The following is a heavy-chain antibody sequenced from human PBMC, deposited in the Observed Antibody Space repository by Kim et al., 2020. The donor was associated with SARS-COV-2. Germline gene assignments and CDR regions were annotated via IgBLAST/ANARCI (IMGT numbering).Heavy chain of an antibody. Sequence: FTQSLKSRVPLPVDTSKNPFSLQLSSVTAADTAVYYCARVHSVSVWYFDLWGRGTLVTVSS. CDR3: ARVHSVSVWYFDL. J-gene: IGHJ2*01. D-gene: IGHD2-8*01. V-gene: IGHV4-31*02.